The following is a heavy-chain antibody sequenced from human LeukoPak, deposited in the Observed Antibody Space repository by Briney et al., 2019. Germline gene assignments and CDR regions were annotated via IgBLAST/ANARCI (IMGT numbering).Heavy chain of an antibody. J-gene: IGHJ5*02. Sequence: PSQTLSLTCTVSGGSISSGGYYWSWIRQHPGKGLEWIGYIYYSGSTYYNPSLKSRVTISADTSKNQFSLKLSSVTAADTAVYYCARSPHIVVVVAAPGNWFDPWGQGTLVTVSS. V-gene: IGHV4-31*03. CDR3: ARSPHIVVVVAAPGNWFDP. CDR2: IYYSGST. CDR1: GGSISSGGYY. D-gene: IGHD2-15*01.